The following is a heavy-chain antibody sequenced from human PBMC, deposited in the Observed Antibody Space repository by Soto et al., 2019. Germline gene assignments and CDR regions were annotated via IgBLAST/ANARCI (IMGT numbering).Heavy chain of an antibody. CDR3: ASEGGVGPNSYDY. Sequence: GGSLRLSCAASGFIFSDYYMSWIRQAPGKGLEWVSYISSSVTAIYYADSVTGRFTVSRDNAKNSLYLQMNSLRAEDTAVYFCASEGGVGPNSYDYTGQGTLVTVSS. CDR2: ISSSVTAI. CDR1: GFIFSDYY. V-gene: IGHV3-11*01. D-gene: IGHD2-8*02. J-gene: IGHJ4*02.